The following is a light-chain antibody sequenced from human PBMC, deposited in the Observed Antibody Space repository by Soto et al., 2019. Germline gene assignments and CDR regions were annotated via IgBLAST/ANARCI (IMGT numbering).Light chain of an antibody. V-gene: IGLV2-14*01. CDR2: EVS. CDR3: SSYTSIPYV. CDR1: SSDVGGYNY. Sequence: QAVVTQPASVSGSPGQSITISCTGTSSDVGGYNYVSWYQQHPGKAPKLMIYEVSNRPSGVSNRFSGSKSGNTASLTISGLQAEDEADYYCSSYTSIPYVFGTGTQLTVL. J-gene: IGLJ1*01.